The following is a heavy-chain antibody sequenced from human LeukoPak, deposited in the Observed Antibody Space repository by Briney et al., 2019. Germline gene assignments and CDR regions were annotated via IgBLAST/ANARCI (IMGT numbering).Heavy chain of an antibody. CDR2: INHSGST. J-gene: IGHJ3*02. Sequence: SETLSLTCAVYGGSFSGYYWSWIRQPPGKGLEWIGEINHSGSTNYNPSLKSRVTISVDTSKNQFSLKLSSVTAADTAVYYCARDNYDFWSGYFQDAFDIWGQGTMVTVSS. CDR1: GGSFSGYY. CDR3: ARDNYDFWSGYFQDAFDI. D-gene: IGHD3-3*01. V-gene: IGHV4-34*01.